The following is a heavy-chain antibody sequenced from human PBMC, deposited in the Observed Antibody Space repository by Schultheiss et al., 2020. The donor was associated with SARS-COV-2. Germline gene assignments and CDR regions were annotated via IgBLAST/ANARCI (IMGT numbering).Heavy chain of an antibody. CDR3: ARVRWYYDSSALFDY. V-gene: IGHV3-11*04. D-gene: IGHD3-22*01. J-gene: IGHJ4*02. CDR1: GFTFSDYY. CDR2: ISGSGATT. Sequence: GGSLRLSCAASGFTFSDYYMSWIRQAPGKGLEWVSGISGSGATTYYADSVKGRFTISRDNAKNSLYLQMNSLRAEDTAVYYCARVRWYYDSSALFDYWGQGTLVTVSS.